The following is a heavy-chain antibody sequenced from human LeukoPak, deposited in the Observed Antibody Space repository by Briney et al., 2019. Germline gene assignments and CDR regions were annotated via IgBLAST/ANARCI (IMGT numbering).Heavy chain of an antibody. V-gene: IGHV3-23*01. CDR1: GFTFSSYA. Sequence: GGSLRLSCAASGFTFSSYAMSWVRQAPGKGLEWVSAISGSGGSTYYADSVKGRFTISRDNSKDTLYLQMNSLRAEDTAVYYCAKEPLFPSQLPYYFDYWGQGTLVTVSS. J-gene: IGHJ4*02. CDR3: AKEPLFPSQLPYYFDY. CDR2: ISGSGGST. D-gene: IGHD2-2*01.